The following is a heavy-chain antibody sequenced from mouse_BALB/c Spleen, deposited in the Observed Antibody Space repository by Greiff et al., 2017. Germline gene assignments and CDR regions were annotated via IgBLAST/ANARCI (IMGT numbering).Heavy chain of an antibody. CDR1: GFTFSSYG. Sequence: EVQLVESGGGLVQPGGSLKFSCAASGFTFSSYGMSWVRQTPDKRLELVATINSNGGSTYYPDSVKGRFTISRDNAKNTLYLQMSSLKSEDTAMYYCARASAYYRYDGYFDYWGQGTTLTVSS. D-gene: IGHD2-14*01. J-gene: IGHJ2*01. CDR3: ARASAYYRYDGYFDY. CDR2: INSNGGST. V-gene: IGHV5-6-3*01.